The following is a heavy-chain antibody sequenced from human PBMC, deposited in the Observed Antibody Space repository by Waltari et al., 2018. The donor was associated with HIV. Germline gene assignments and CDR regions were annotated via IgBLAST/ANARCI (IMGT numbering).Heavy chain of an antibody. Sequence: QVLLQESGPRLVKSSETLSLTCTVSASSISRNYYWGWIRQAPGKGLEWIGSIYRSGTTHYNPSFHTRVTLSVNMSKNQYALKLSSLTAADTAVYYCARDQDYYDSSGYTSYAFYIWGRGTMIIVSS. D-gene: IGHD3-22*01. V-gene: IGHV4-38-2*02. J-gene: IGHJ3*02. CDR1: ASSISRNYY. CDR3: ARDQDYYDSSGYTSYAFYI. CDR2: IYRSGTT.